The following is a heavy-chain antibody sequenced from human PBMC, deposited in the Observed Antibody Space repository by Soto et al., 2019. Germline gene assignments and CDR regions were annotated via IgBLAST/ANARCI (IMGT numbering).Heavy chain of an antibody. D-gene: IGHD5-18*01. CDR1: GFTFSSYD. J-gene: IGHJ6*02. V-gene: IGHV3-30*18. Sequence: PGGSLRLSCAASGFTFSSYDMHWVRQAPGKGLEWVAVISYDGSNKYYADSVKGRFTISRDNSKNTLYLQMNSLRAEDTAVYYCAKDLGLWVSPPSYYYGMDVWGQGTTVTVSS. CDR3: AKDLGLWVSPPSYYYGMDV. CDR2: ISYDGSNK.